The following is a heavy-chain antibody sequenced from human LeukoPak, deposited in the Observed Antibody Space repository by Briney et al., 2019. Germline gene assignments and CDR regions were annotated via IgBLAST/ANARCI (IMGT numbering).Heavy chain of an antibody. CDR3: ARDYYDKRIYYYYGMDV. D-gene: IGHD3-22*01. CDR1: GGTFSSYA. V-gene: IGHV1-69*04. CDR2: IIPIFGIA. J-gene: IGHJ6*02. Sequence: SVKVSCKASGGTFSSYAISWVRQAPGQGLEWMGRIIPIFGIANYAQKFQGRVTFTADKSTSTAYMELSSLRSEDTAVYYCARDYYDKRIYYYYGMDVWGQGTTVTVSS.